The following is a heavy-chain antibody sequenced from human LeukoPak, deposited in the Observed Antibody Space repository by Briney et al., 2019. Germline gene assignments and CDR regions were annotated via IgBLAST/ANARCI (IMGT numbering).Heavy chain of an antibody. D-gene: IGHD2-15*01. CDR1: GFTFSSYA. V-gene: IGHV3-30*04. CDR3: ARDRPYCSGGSCYSGYYFDY. Sequence: GRSLRLSCAASGFTFSSYAMHWVRQAPGKGLEWVAVISYDGSNKYYADSVKGRFTISRDNSKNTLYLQMNSLRAEDTAVYYCARDRPYCSGGSCYSGYYFDYWGQGTLVTVSS. J-gene: IGHJ4*02. CDR2: ISYDGSNK.